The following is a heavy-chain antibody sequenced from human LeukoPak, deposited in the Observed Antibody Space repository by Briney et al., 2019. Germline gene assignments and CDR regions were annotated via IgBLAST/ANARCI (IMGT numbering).Heavy chain of an antibody. CDR2: ISYDGSNK. V-gene: IGHV3-30*18. CDR3: AKDLSVRWETINHNWFDP. CDR1: GFTFSTYG. J-gene: IGHJ5*02. D-gene: IGHD5-24*01. Sequence: GGSLRLSCAASGFTFSTYGMSWVRQAPGKGLEWVAVISYDGSNKYYADSVKGRFTISRDNSKNTLYLQMNSLRAEDTAVYYCAKDLSVRWETINHNWFDPWGQGTLVTVSS.